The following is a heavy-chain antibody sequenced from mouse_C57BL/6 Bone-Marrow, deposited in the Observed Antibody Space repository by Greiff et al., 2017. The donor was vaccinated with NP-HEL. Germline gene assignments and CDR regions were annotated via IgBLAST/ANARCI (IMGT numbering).Heavy chain of an antibody. CDR2: ISSGGSYT. J-gene: IGHJ4*01. Sequence: EVKLQESGGDLVKPGGSLKLSCAASGFTFSSYGMSWVRQTPDKRLEWVATISSGGSYTYYPDSVKGRFTISRDNAKNTLYLQMSSLKSEDTAMYYCARRRDYDGYAMDYWGQGTSVTVSS. CDR1: GFTFSSYG. CDR3: ARRRDYDGYAMDY. D-gene: IGHD2-4*01. V-gene: IGHV5-6*02.